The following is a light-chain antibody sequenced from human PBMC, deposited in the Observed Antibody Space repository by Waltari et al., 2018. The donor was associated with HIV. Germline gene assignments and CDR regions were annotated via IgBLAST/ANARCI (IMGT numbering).Light chain of an antibody. CDR1: SSPFDTHS. V-gene: IGLV1-51*01. CDR2: ENH. J-gene: IGLJ1*01. CDR3: GTWDTSLSAWI. Sequence: QSVLPQPPSVSATPRQKVTISCSGSSSPFDTHSVSWYQHFPGTVPKVLIYENHKRSSGIPDRFSGSKSGTSATLDISGLQTGDEAHYYCGTWDTSLSAWIFGTGTKVTVL.